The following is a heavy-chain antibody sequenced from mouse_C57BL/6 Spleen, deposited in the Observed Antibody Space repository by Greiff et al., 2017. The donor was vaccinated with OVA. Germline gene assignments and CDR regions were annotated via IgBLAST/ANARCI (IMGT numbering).Heavy chain of an antibody. CDR3: ARGGTTGEFAY. J-gene: IGHJ3*01. CDR1: GYAFSSYW. V-gene: IGHV1-80*01. CDR2: IYPGDGDT. Sequence: VQLQQSGAELVKPGASVKISCKASGYAFSSYWMNWVKQRPGKGLEWIGQIYPGDGDTNYNGKFKGKATLTADNSSSTAYMQLSSLTSEDSAGYFGARGGTTGEFAYWGQGALVTVSA. D-gene: IGHD2-14*01.